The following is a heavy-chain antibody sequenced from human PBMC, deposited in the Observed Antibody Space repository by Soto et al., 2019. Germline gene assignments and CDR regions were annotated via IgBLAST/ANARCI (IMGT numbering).Heavy chain of an antibody. J-gene: IGHJ3*02. CDR1: GGSISSGGYS. CDR2: MSYSGTT. CDR3: ARYCSVGDCQYAFDT. Sequence: PSETLSLTCAVSGGSISSGGYSWSWIRQLPGKGLEWIAYMSYSGTTHYNPSLKTRVIISLDTSTNQFSLKLSSVTAADTAVYFCARYCSVGDCQYAFDTWGQGTMVTVSS. D-gene: IGHD2-21*01. V-gene: IGHV4-31*11.